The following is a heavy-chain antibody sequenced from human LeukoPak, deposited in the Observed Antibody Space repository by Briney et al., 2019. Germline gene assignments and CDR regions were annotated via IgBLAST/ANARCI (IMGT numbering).Heavy chain of an antibody. CDR3: ARQALWFFDH. J-gene: IGHJ4*02. D-gene: IGHD2-21*01. CDR2: ISYGGST. Sequence: SETLSLTCTLSSGSISRNHNYWAWIRQPPGRGLEWIGSISYGGSTYYSPSLESRVTISVDTSKNQFSLKLSSVTAADTAVYYCARQALWFFDHWGQGTLVTVSS. V-gene: IGHV4-39*01. CDR1: SGSISRNHNY.